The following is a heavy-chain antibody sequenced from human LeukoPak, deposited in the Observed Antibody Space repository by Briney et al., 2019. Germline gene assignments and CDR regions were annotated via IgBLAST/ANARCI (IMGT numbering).Heavy chain of an antibody. CDR1: GFTFSTYS. CDR2: ISISSNYI. D-gene: IGHD2-21*02. Sequence: GGSLRLSCAASGFTFSTYSFNWVRQAPGKGLEWVSFISISSNYIYYADSVKGRFTISRNNAKNSLFLQMDSLRTEDTAVYYCARDGGSYRPFDYWGQGTLVTVSS. CDR3: ARDGGSYRPFDY. V-gene: IGHV3-21*01. J-gene: IGHJ4*02.